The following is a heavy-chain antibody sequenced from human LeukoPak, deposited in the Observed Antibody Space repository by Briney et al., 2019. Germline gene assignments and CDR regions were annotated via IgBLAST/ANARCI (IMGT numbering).Heavy chain of an antibody. Sequence: GGSLRLSCAASGFTFSSYAMSWVRQAPGKGLEWVSAISGSGGSTNYADPVKGRFTISRDNSKTTLYLQMNSLRAEDTAVYYCAKGVGSSSWYPFDYWGQGTLVTVSS. J-gene: IGHJ4*02. V-gene: IGHV3-23*01. CDR1: GFTFSSYA. CDR2: ISGSGGST. D-gene: IGHD6-13*01. CDR3: AKGVGSSSWYPFDY.